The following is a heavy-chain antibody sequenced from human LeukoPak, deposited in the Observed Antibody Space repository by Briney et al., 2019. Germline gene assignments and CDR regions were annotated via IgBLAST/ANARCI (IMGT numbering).Heavy chain of an antibody. Sequence: SETLSLTCAVYGGSFSDYFWGWIRQPPGKGLEWIGEINHSGRTYYNPSLKSRVTISVDTSKNQFSLTLSSVAAADTAVYYCARDVVVVPAAIHYGMDVWGQGTTVTVSS. CDR2: INHSGRT. V-gene: IGHV4-34*01. D-gene: IGHD2-2*01. CDR1: GGSFSDYF. J-gene: IGHJ6*02. CDR3: ARDVVVVPAAIHYGMDV.